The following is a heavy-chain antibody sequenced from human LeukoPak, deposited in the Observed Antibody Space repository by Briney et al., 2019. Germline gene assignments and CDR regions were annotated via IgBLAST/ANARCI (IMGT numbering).Heavy chain of an antibody. CDR3: TRGPNDSASDWLDP. J-gene: IGHJ5*02. CDR2: INPSSGGT. Sequence: ASVKVSCKASGYTFTDYYMHWVRQAPGQGLEWMGWINPSSGGTNYARKFQGRVTMTRDTSITTAYMELTRLRSDDTAMYYCTRGPNDSASDWLDPWGQGTLVTVSS. CDR1: GYTFTDYY. D-gene: IGHD3-16*01. V-gene: IGHV1-2*02.